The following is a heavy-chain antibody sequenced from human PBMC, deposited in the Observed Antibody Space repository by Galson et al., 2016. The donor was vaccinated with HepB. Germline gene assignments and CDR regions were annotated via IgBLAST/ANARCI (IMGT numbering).Heavy chain of an antibody. CDR2: ILCDGSNN. CDR1: GFTFSSSG. D-gene: IGHD6-19*01. J-gene: IGHJ4*02. Sequence: SLRLSCAASGFTFSSSGMNWVRQAPGKGLEWVALILCDGSNNLYGGSVTGRLTISRDNSKNTVYLQMSSLRAEDTAVYYCVKGGGYSSGWYKVAFDYWGQGTLVTVSS. V-gene: IGHV3-30*18. CDR3: VKGGGYSSGWYKVAFDY.